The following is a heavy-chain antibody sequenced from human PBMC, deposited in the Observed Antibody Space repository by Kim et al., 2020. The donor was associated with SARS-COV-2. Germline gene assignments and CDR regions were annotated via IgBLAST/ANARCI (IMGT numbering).Heavy chain of an antibody. Sequence: ASVKVSCKASGGTFSSYAISWVRQAPGQGLEWMGGTIPIFGTANYAQKFQGRVTITPDESTSTGYMEQRSLRSEDTAVYYCARNTRAVRGYAFDIWGQGTTVTLSS. CDR3: ARNTRAVRGYAFDI. CDR1: GGTFSSYA. D-gene: IGHD3-10*01. V-gene: IGHV1-69*13. CDR2: TIPIFGTA. J-gene: IGHJ3*02.